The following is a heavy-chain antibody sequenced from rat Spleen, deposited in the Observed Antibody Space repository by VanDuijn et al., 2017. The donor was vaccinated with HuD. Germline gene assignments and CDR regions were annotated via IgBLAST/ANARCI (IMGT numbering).Heavy chain of an antibody. CDR1: GFSLTSYH. J-gene: IGHJ1*01. Sequence: QVQLKESGPGLVQPSQTLSLTCTVSGFSLTSYHVSWVRQPPGKGLEWMGRMRYNGDTSYNSALKSRLSISRDTSKNQVFLKMNSLQTDDTAKYFCARQTLWVSDWYFDFWGPGTMVTVTS. CDR3: ARQTLWVSDWYFDF. CDR2: MRYNGDT. D-gene: IGHD1-7*01. V-gene: IGHV2-63*01.